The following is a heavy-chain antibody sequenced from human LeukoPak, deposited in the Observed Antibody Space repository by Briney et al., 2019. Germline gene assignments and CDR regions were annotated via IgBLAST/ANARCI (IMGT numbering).Heavy chain of an antibody. CDR3: ARDLLAYSYGSDAFDI. D-gene: IGHD5-18*01. CDR2: ISANNEYT. V-gene: IGHV1-18*04. J-gene: IGHJ3*02. CDR1: GYSIAGYY. Sequence: ASVKVSCKHPGYSIAGYYIHWVRQAPGQGLEWMGWISANNEYTKYAQKFQDRAVMTTDTSTSTAYMELRSLRSDDTAVYYCARDLLAYSYGSDAFDIWGQGTMVTVSS.